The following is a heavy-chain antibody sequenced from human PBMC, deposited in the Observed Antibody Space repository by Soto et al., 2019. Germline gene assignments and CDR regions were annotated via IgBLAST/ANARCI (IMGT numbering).Heavy chain of an antibody. Sequence: SETLSLTCAVYGGSFSGYYWSWIRQPPGKGLEWIGEINHSGSTNYNPSLKSRVTISVDTSKNQFSLKLSSVTAADTAVYYCARLRNKVNWFDPWGQGTLVTVSS. D-gene: IGHD4-17*01. V-gene: IGHV4-34*01. CDR2: INHSGST. CDR3: ARLRNKVNWFDP. CDR1: GGSFSGYY. J-gene: IGHJ5*02.